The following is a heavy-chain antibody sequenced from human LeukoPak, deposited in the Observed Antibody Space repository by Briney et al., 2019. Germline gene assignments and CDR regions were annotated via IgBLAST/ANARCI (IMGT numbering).Heavy chain of an antibody. D-gene: IGHD1-26*01. Sequence: GGSLRLSCAASGFTVSSNYMTWVRQAPGKGLEWVAVITYDGSYKHYADSVRGRLTISRDNSKNTLYLQMNSLRPEDTAVYYCAKEWRRNSGNYFHLDYWGQGTLVTVSS. CDR3: AKEWRRNSGNYFHLDY. CDR2: ITYDGSYK. V-gene: IGHV3-30*18. CDR1: GFTVSSNY. J-gene: IGHJ4*02.